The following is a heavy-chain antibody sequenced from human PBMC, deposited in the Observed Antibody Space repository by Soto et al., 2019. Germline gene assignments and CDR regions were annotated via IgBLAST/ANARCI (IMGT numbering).Heavy chain of an antibody. CDR1: GGSISSGDYY. D-gene: IGHD4-17*01. CDR2: IYYSGST. Sequence: QVQLQESGPGLVKPSQTLSLTCTVSGGSISSGDYYWSWIRQPPGKGLEWIGYIYYSGSTYYNPSLKSRVTRSVDTSKNQFSLKLSSVTAADTAVYYCAIPPFDYGDGENDAFDIWGQGTMVTVSS. J-gene: IGHJ3*02. CDR3: AIPPFDYGDGENDAFDI. V-gene: IGHV4-30-4*01.